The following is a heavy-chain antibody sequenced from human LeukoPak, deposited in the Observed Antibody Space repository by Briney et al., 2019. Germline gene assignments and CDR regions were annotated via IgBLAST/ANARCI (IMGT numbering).Heavy chain of an antibody. CDR2: MNPNSGNT. J-gene: IGHJ5*02. D-gene: IGHD2-2*02. V-gene: IGHV1-8*01. CDR3: ARLGCSSTSCYTRPPP. Sequence: ASVKVSCKASGYTFTSYDINWVRQATGQGLEWMGWMNPNSGNTGYAQKFQGRVTMTRNTSISTAYMELSSLRSEDTAVYYCARLGCSSTSCYTRPPPWGQGTLVTVSS. CDR1: GYTFTSYD.